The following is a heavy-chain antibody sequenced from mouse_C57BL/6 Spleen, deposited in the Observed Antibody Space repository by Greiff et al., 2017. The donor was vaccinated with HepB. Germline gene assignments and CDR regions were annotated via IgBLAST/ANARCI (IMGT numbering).Heavy chain of an antibody. Sequence: QVQLQQSGAELVMPGASVKLSCKASGYTFTSYWMHWVKQRPGQGLEWIGEIDPSDSYTNYNQKFKGKSTLTVDKSSSTAYMQLSSLTSEDSAVYYCARSITTVVATDAMDYWGQGTSVTVSS. J-gene: IGHJ4*01. CDR2: IDPSDSYT. V-gene: IGHV1-69*01. CDR3: ARSITTVVATDAMDY. CDR1: GYTFTSYW. D-gene: IGHD1-1*01.